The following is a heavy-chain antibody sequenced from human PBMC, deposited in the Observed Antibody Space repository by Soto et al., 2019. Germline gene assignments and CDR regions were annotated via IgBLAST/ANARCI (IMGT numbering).Heavy chain of an antibody. D-gene: IGHD1-26*01. CDR2: ITPKSGEI. J-gene: IGHJ4*02. CDR1: GYTFTDYH. V-gene: IGHV1-2*02. CDR3: ARAPIWGPTGDFDY. Sequence: QVHLVQSGAEVKRPGDSVKVSCKASGYTFTDYHIHWVRQAPGQGLEWKGRITPKSGEIYYSPKFQGRVPLTRDTSISTAYMELTPLRLDDTAVYYCARAPIWGPTGDFDYWGQGTLATVSS.